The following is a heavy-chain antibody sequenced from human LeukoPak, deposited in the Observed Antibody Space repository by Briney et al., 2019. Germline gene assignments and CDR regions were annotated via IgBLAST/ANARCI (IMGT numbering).Heavy chain of an antibody. CDR3: ATLLHSSSYVI. Sequence: GESLKISCRGSGYKFTDYWIAWVRQMPGKGLEWMGVIYPDDSDTTYSPSFQGQVTKSVDKSITTAYLHWNTLRASDTAIYCATLLHSSSYVIWGQGTMITVSS. CDR2: IYPDDSDT. CDR1: GYKFTDYW. V-gene: IGHV5-51*01. D-gene: IGHD6-13*01. J-gene: IGHJ3*02.